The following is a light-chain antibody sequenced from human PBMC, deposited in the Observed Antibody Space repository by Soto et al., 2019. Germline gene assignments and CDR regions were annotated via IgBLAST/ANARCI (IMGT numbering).Light chain of an antibody. CDR1: QSVSSY. V-gene: IGKV3-11*01. J-gene: IGKJ2*01. Sequence: EIVLTQSPATLSLSPGERATLSCRASQSVSSYLAWYQQKPGQAPRLLIYDASNSATGIPARFRGSGSGTDFTLTISSPEPEDFAVYYCQQRSNWPPMYTFGQGTKLEIK. CDR2: DAS. CDR3: QQRSNWPPMYT.